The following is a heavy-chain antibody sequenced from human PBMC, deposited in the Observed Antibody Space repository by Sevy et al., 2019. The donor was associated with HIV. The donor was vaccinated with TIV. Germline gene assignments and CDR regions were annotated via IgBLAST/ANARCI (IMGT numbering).Heavy chain of an antibody. D-gene: IGHD2-21*01. CDR2: ISYDGSKK. J-gene: IGHJ5*02. CDR1: GFTFSDYG. Sequence: GGSLRLSCAASGFTFSDYGMHWVRQAPGKGLEWVAVISYDGSKKHYVDSVKGRFSVSRDNSKNTLFLQMNRLRVEDTAVYYCARADAYFCDNGGQDNWFDPWGQGTLVTVSS. CDR3: ARADAYFCDNGGQDNWFDP. V-gene: IGHV3-30*03.